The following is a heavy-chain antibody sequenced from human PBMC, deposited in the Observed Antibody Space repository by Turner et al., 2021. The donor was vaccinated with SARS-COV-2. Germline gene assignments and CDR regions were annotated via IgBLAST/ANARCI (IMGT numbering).Heavy chain of an antibody. Sequence: QLHLQESGPGLVNPSETLSLTLPVSGGSISSRSYYWGWIRQPPGKGLEWIGSIYYSGRTYYNPSLKSRVTISVDTSKNQFSLKLSSVTAADTAVYYCARLPVGYYGSGSYYHYGMDVWGQGTTVTVSS. CDR1: GGSISSRSYY. V-gene: IGHV4-39*01. CDR3: ARLPVGYYGSGSYYHYGMDV. D-gene: IGHD3-10*01. J-gene: IGHJ6*02. CDR2: IYYSGRT.